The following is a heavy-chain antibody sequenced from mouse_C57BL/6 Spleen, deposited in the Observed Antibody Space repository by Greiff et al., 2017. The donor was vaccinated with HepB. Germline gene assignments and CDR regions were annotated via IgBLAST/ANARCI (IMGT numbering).Heavy chain of an antibody. V-gene: IGHV14-4*01. D-gene: IGHD2-4*01. CDR2: IDPENGDT. Sequence: LVESGAELVRPGASVKLSCTASGFNIKDDYMHWVKQRPEQGLEWIGWIDPENGDTEYASKFQGKATITADTSSNTAYLQLSSLTSEDTAVYYCTTGYDYFYAMDYWGQGTSVTVSS. CDR1: GFNIKDDY. CDR3: TTGYDYFYAMDY. J-gene: IGHJ4*01.